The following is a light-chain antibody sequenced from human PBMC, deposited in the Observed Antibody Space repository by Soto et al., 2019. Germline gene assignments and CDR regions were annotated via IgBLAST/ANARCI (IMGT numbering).Light chain of an antibody. CDR2: GAS. J-gene: IGKJ1*01. CDR3: LQYGSSPRT. CDR1: QSVSNNY. V-gene: IGKV3-20*01. Sequence: EIVLTQSPGTLSLSPGERATLSCRASQSVSNNYLTWYQQKPCQAPRLLIYGASSRATGIPDRFSSYGSGTDFTLTISRLEPEDFAVYYCLQYGSSPRTFGQGTKVEIK.